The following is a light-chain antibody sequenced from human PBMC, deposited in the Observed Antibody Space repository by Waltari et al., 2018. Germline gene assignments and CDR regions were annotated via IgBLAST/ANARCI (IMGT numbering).Light chain of an antibody. J-gene: IGLJ2*01. CDR2: GND. CDR3: ATWDARLTGML. Sequence: QSVLTQSPSASGAPGQRVTISCSGSNSNIGSSTVNWYQQVPGTAPRPLIYGNDQRPPGVPDRFSGCKSGTSASLAISGLQSEDEADYYCATWDARLTGMLFGGGTKVTVL. CDR1: NSNIGSST. V-gene: IGLV1-44*01.